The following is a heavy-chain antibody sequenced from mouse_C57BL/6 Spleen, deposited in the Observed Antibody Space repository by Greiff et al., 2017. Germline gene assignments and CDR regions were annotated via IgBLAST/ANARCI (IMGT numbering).Heavy chain of an antibody. Sequence: QVQLQQPGAELVRPGSSVKLSCKASGYTFTSYWMHWVKQRPIQGLEWIGNIDPSDSETHYNQKFKDKATLTVDKSSSTAYMQLSSLTAEASAVYYCARGYEPYAMDYWGQGTSVTVSS. V-gene: IGHV1-52*01. CDR2: IDPSDSET. D-gene: IGHD2-10*02. CDR3: ARGYEPYAMDY. J-gene: IGHJ4*01. CDR1: GYTFTSYW.